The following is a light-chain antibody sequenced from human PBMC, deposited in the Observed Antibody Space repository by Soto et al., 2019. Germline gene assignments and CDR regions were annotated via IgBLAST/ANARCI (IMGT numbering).Light chain of an antibody. CDR2: EVS. J-gene: IGLJ2*01. Sequence: QSALTQPPSASGSPGQSVTISCTGSSGDIGAYNYVSWYQQHPGKAPKLIVYEVSNRPSGVPDRLSGSKTGNTASLTVSGLQAEDVADYYCVSYAGSKLIFGGGTKLTVL. CDR1: SGDIGAYNY. V-gene: IGLV2-8*01. CDR3: VSYAGSKLI.